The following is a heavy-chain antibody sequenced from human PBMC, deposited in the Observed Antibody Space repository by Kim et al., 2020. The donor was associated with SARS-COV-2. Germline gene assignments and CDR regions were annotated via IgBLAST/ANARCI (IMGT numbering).Heavy chain of an antibody. CDR2: ISGSGGST. Sequence: GGSLRLSCAASGFTFSSYAMSWVRQAPGKGLEWVSAISGSGGSTYYADSVKGRFTISRDNSKNTLYLQMNSLRAEDTAVYYCAKDKWESSGWYSDYWGQGTLVTVSS. V-gene: IGHV3-23*01. J-gene: IGHJ4*02. D-gene: IGHD6-19*01. CDR3: AKDKWESSGWYSDY. CDR1: GFTFSSYA.